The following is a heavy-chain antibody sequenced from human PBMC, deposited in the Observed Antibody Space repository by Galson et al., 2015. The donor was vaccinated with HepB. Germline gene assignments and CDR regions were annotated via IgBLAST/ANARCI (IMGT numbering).Heavy chain of an antibody. J-gene: IGHJ3*02. D-gene: IGHD6-13*01. CDR2: IYPGDSDT. V-gene: IGHV5-51*01. CDR3: ARLPRRSSWPFDAFDI. CDR1: GYSFTSYW. Sequence: QSGAEVKKPGESLKISCKGSGYSFTSYWIGWVRQVPGKGLEWMGIIYPGDSDTRYNPSFQGQVTISADKSISTAYLQWSSLKASDTAMYYCARLPRRSSWPFDAFDIWGQGTMVTVSS.